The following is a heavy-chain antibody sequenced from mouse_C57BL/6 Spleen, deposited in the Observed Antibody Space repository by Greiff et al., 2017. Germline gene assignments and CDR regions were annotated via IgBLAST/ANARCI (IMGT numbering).Heavy chain of an antibody. J-gene: IGHJ1*03. D-gene: IGHD1-1*01. CDR2: IHPNSGST. V-gene: IGHV1-64*01. CDR1: GYTFTSYW. Sequence: QVQLQQPGAELVKPGASVKLSCKASGYTFTSYWMHWVKQRPGQGLEWIGMIHPNSGSTNYNEKFKSKATLTVDKSSSTAYMQLSSLTSEDSAVYYCARSRLVTTVVPWYFDVWGTGTTVTVSS. CDR3: ARSRLVTTVVPWYFDV.